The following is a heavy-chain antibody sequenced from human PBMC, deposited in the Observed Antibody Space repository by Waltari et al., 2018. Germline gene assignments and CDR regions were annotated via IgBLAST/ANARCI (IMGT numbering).Heavy chain of an antibody. CDR1: GYSISSGYY. V-gene: IGHV4-38-2*01. D-gene: IGHD3-22*01. Sequence: QVQLQESGPGLVKPSETLSLTCAVSGYSISSGYYWGWIRQPPGKGLEWIGSIYHSGSTYYNPSLKSRVTRSVDTSKNQFSLKLSSVTAADTAVYYCARQDYYDSSGYYPPVWYFDLWGRGTLVTVSS. CDR3: ARQDYYDSSGYYPPVWYFDL. CDR2: IYHSGST. J-gene: IGHJ2*01.